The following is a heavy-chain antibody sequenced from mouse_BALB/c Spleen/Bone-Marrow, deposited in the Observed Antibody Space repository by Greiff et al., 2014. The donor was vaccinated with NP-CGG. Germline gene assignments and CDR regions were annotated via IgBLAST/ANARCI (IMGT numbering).Heavy chain of an antibody. D-gene: IGHD1-1*01. J-gene: IGHJ4*01. CDR1: GYSFTGYT. V-gene: IGHV1-25*01. CDR2: INPYNGGT. CDR3: ARLLLYYYAMDY. Sequence: VQLQQSGPELVKPGASMKISCKASGYSFTGYTMNWVKQSHGKNLEWIGLINPYNGGTNYNQKFKDKATLTVDRSSSTAYMELLSLTFEDSAVYYCARLLLYYYAMDYWGQGASVTVSS.